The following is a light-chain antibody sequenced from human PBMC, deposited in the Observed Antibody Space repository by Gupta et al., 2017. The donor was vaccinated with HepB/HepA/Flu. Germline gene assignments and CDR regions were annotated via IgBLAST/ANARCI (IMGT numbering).Light chain of an antibody. J-gene: IGKJ2*03. V-gene: IGKV1-5*03. CDR1: QSISSW. CDR2: KAS. Sequence: QLTQSPSTLSTSVGDRVIITCRASQSISSWLAWYQQKPGKAPKRLIYKASTLESGVPSRFSGSGSGTEFTLTISSLQPDDFGTYYCQQYKSHWNSCGQGTKLEIK. CDR3: QQYKSHWNS.